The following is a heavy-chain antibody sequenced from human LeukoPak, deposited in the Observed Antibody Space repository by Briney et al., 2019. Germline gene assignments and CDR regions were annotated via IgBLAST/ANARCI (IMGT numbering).Heavy chain of an antibody. Sequence: SQTLSLTCAVSGGSLSSGGYSWSWIRQPPGKGLEWIGYIYHSGSTYYNPSLKSRVTISVDRSKNQFSLKLSSVTAADTAVYYCARGRTGESVWGSSRFDYWGQGTLVTVSS. J-gene: IGHJ4*02. CDR3: ARGRTGESVWGSSRFDY. CDR1: GGSLSSGGYS. D-gene: IGHD3-16*01. CDR2: IYHSGST. V-gene: IGHV4-30-2*01.